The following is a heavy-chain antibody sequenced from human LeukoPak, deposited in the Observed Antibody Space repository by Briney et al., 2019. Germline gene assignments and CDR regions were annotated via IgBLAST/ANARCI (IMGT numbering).Heavy chain of an antibody. CDR3: AGGDGYNLNPYYFDY. J-gene: IGHJ4*02. CDR1: GFTFSDYY. Sequence: GGSLRLSCAASGFTFSDYYMSWIRQAPGKGLEWVSYISSSGSTIYYADSVKGRFTISRDSAKNSLYLQMNSLRAEDTAVYYCAGGDGYNLNPYYFDYWGQGTLVTVSS. D-gene: IGHD5-24*01. V-gene: IGHV3-11*01. CDR2: ISSSGSTI.